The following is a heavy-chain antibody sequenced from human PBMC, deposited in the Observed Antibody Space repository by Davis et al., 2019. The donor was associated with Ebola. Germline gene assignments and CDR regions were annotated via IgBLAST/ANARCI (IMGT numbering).Heavy chain of an antibody. CDR3: AKDDYGDYEGRFDY. V-gene: IGHV3-7*03. Sequence: PGGSLRLSCAASGFTFSAYWMSWVRQAPGKGLEWVASIKQDGSEKHNVDSVKGRFTISRNSAETSLYLQMNSLRAEDTAVYYCAKDDYGDYEGRFDYWGQGTLVTVSS. CDR1: GFTFSAYW. D-gene: IGHD4-17*01. J-gene: IGHJ4*02. CDR2: IKQDGSEK.